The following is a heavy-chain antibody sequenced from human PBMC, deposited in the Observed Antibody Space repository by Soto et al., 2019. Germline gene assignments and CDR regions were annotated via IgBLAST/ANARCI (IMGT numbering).Heavy chain of an antibody. D-gene: IGHD4-4*01. J-gene: IGHJ6*02. CDR3: ARGRAADYKPHPHPGMEL. CDR1: VYNVCAYY. CDR2: MDPITVGT. Sequence: ASVXVSVKSCVYNVCAYYTDGVRQAPGRGLECVWLMDPITVGTYYEERLRDRVTMTRDTSINTAYMELTRLRSDDTAIYFCARGRAADYKPHPHPGMELWGQGTT. V-gene: IGHV1-2*02.